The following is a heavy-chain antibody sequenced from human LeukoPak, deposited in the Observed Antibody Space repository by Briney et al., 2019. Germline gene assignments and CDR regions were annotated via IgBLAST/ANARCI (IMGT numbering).Heavy chain of an antibody. CDR1: ESTFDHA. CDR2: IGWNSART. CDR3: GKDISAGGMDV. D-gene: IGHD3-10*01. J-gene: IGHJ6*02. Sequence: GGSLRLSFTASESTFDHAMHWVRQTPGKGLEWVSGIGWNSARTGYADSVRGRFTSSRDNAKNSLYLQMNSLRAEDTALYYCGKDISAGGMDVWGQGTTVTVSS. V-gene: IGHV3-9*01.